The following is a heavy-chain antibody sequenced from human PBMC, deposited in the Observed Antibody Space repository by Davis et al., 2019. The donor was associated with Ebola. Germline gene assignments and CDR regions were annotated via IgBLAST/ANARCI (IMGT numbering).Heavy chain of an antibody. Sequence: GESLKISCAASGFTFSSYAMSWVRQAPGKGLEWVSAISGSGGSTYYADSVKGRFTISRDNSKNTLYLQMNSLRAEDTAVYYCTKDHIAERIGLALDIWGQGTKVTISS. D-gene: IGHD6-13*01. V-gene: IGHV3-23*01. CDR1: GFTFSSYA. CDR2: ISGSGGST. CDR3: TKDHIAERIGLALDI. J-gene: IGHJ3*02.